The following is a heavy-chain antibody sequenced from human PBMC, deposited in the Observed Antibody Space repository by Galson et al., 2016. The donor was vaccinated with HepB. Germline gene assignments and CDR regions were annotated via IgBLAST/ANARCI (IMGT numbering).Heavy chain of an antibody. CDR1: GFTFSDYY. CDR3: ARDGLGTAALWSSYYMDV. CDR2: ISSSSSYT. J-gene: IGHJ6*03. D-gene: IGHD3-10*01. V-gene: IGHV3-11*06. Sequence: SLRLSCAASGFTFSDYYMSWIRQAPGKGLEWVSYISSSSSYTNYADSVKGRFTISRDNAKNSLYMQMNSLRAEDTAVYYCARDGLGTAALWSSYYMDVWGKGTTITVSS.